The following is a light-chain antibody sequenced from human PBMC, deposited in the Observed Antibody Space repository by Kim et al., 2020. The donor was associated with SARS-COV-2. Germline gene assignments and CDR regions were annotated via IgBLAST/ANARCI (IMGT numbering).Light chain of an antibody. CDR3: QQSYSTPIT. Sequence: ASVGDRVTITCRASQSISSYLNWYQQKPGKAPKLLIYAASSLQSGVPSRFSGSGSGTDFTLSISSLQPEDFATYYCQQSYSTPITFGQGTRLEIK. V-gene: IGKV1-39*01. CDR2: AAS. CDR1: QSISSY. J-gene: IGKJ5*01.